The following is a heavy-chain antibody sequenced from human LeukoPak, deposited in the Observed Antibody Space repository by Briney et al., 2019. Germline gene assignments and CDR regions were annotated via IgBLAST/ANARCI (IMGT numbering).Heavy chain of an antibody. CDR2: IIPILGIA. Sequence: SVKVSCKASGGTFSSYAISWVRQAPGQGLEWMGRIIPILGIANYAQKFQGRVMITADKSTSTAYMELSSLRSEDTAVYYCARVVVDSSGPNYYYYGMDVWGQGTTVTVS. CDR3: ARVVVDSSGPNYYYYGMDV. J-gene: IGHJ6*02. V-gene: IGHV1-69*04. D-gene: IGHD3-22*01. CDR1: GGTFSSYA.